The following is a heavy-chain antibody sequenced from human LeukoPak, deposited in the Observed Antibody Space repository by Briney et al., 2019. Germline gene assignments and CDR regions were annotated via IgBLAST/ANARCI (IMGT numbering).Heavy chain of an antibody. J-gene: IGHJ6*03. CDR2: INPNDGST. V-gene: IGHV1-46*01. Sequence: EASAKVSCKAPGYTFSNYYMHWVRQAPGQGLEWMGIINPNDGSTSYAQRFQGRVTMTRDTSTSTFYMELSTLRYEDTAVYYCARGSYYYMDVWVTGTTVTISS. CDR3: ARGSYYYMDV. CDR1: GYTFSNYY.